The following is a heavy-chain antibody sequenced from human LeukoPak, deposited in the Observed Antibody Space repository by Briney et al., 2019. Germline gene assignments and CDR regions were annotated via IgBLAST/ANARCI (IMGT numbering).Heavy chain of an antibody. Sequence: QTGGSLRLSCAASGFTFRSFAMSWVRQAPGKGLEWVSSINGNDYRTFYADSVKGRFTISGDNSKNTLYLQINSLRAEDTAVYFCAKGSAVADIYFDYWGQGTLVTVSS. V-gene: IGHV3-23*01. CDR1: GFTFRSFA. J-gene: IGHJ4*02. CDR3: AKGSAVADIYFDY. D-gene: IGHD6-19*01. CDR2: INGNDYRT.